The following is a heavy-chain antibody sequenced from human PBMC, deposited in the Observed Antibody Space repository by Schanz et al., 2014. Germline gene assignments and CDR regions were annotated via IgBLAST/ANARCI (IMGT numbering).Heavy chain of an antibody. CDR2: ISNSGTTI. CDR1: GFTFSNHA. CDR3: ARPSDSSWYMDV. V-gene: IGHV3-48*04. D-gene: IGHD2-21*02. Sequence: EVQLVESGGGLVQPGGSLRLSCAASGFTFSNHALSWVRQAPGKGLEWVSYISNSGTTIYYADSVKGRFTISRDNAKNSLYLQMNSLRAEDTAVYYCARPSDSSWYMDVWGKGTTVTVSS. J-gene: IGHJ6*03.